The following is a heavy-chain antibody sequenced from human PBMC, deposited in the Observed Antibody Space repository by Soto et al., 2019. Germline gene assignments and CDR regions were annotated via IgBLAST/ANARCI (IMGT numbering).Heavy chain of an antibody. CDR1: GFTFSSYG. CDR3: AKDSWFDP. J-gene: IGHJ5*02. CDR2: ISYDGSNK. Sequence: LRLSCAASGFTFSSYGMHWVRQAPGKGLEWVAVISYDGSNKYYADSVKGRFTISRDNSKNTLYLQMNSLRAEDTAVYYCAKDSWFDPWGQGTLVTVSS. V-gene: IGHV3-30*18.